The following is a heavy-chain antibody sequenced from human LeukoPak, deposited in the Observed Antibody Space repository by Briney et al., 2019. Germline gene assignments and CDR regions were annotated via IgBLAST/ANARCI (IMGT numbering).Heavy chain of an antibody. J-gene: IGHJ4*02. CDR3: AGGGYYGWGSRPGYFDH. CDR2: KDNFGNT. V-gene: IGHV3-53*01. Sequence: GGSLRLSCAASGFTFSSYSMNWVRQAPGKGLEWVSVKDNFGNTYYTDSVKGRFTISRDISKNTVYLQMNTLSAEDTAVYYCAGGGYYGWGSRPGYFDHWGQGTLVTVSS. D-gene: IGHD3-10*01. CDR1: GFTFSSYS.